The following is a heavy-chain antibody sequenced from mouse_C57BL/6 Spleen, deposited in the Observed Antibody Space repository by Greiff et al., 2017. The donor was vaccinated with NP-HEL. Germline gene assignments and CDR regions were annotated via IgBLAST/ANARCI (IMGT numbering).Heavy chain of an antibody. CDR3: TRGGGEYYYAMDY. J-gene: IGHJ4*01. V-gene: IGHV1-15*01. Sequence: QVQLQQSGAELVRPGASVTLSCKASGYTFTDYEMHWVKQTPVHGLEWIGAIDPETGGTAYNQKFKGKAILTADKSSSTAYMELRSLTSEDSAVYYCTRGGGEYYYAMDYWGQGTSVTVSS. CDR1: GYTFTDYE. CDR2: IDPETGGT.